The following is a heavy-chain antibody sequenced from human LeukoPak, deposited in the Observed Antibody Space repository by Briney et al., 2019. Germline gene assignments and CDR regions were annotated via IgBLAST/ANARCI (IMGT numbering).Heavy chain of an antibody. Sequence: GGSLRLSCAASGFTFSDYYMSWIRQAPGKGLEWVSYISSSGSTIYYADSVKGRFTISRDNAKNSLYLQMNSLRAEDTAVYCCARDQEVRGVIYYYYYYMDVWGKGTTVTVSS. V-gene: IGHV3-11*01. CDR2: ISSSGSTI. CDR3: ARDQEVRGVIYYYYYYMDV. D-gene: IGHD3-10*01. CDR1: GFTFSDYY. J-gene: IGHJ6*03.